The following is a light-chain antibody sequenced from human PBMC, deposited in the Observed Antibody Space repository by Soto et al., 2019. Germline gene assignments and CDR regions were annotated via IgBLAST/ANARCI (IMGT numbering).Light chain of an antibody. CDR2: DAS. CDR3: QQRSNWPT. CDR1: QSVSSY. V-gene: IGKV3-11*01. Sequence: EIVLTQSPATLSLSPGERATLSCRASQSVSSYLAWYQQKPGQAPRLLIYDASNMATGIPARFSGSGSGTDFTLTISSLEPEDFAFYYCQQRSNWPTFGGGTKVEIK. J-gene: IGKJ4*01.